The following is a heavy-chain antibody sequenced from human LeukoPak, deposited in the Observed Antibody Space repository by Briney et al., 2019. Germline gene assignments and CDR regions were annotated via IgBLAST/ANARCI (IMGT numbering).Heavy chain of an antibody. CDR2: ISGSGGST. D-gene: IGHD3-16*01. CDR3: AKDRTLYGDYLDS. J-gene: IGHJ4*02. V-gene: IGHV3-23*01. Sequence: ISGSGGSTYYADSVKGRFNISRDNSKNTLYLQMNSLRAEDTAVYYCAKDRTLYGDYLDSWGQGTLVTVSS.